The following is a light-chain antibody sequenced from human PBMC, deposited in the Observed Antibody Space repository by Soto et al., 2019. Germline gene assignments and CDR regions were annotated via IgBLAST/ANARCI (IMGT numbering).Light chain of an antibody. CDR1: QSVSSN. V-gene: IGKV3-15*01. CDR2: VAS. Sequence: EIVMTQSPATLSVSPGERATLSCRASQSVSSNLAWYQQKPGQTPKLLIYVASTRATGIPARFSGSGSGTEFTLTISSLQSEDFAVYYCQQYNVWPLTFGGGTKFEFK. CDR3: QQYNVWPLT. J-gene: IGKJ4*01.